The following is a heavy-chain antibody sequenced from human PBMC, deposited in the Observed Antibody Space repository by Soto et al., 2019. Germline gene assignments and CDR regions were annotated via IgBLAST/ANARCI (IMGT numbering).Heavy chain of an antibody. CDR2: IYSGGST. D-gene: IGHD2-15*01. Sequence: EVQLVESGGGLVQPGGSLRLSCAASGFTVSSNYMSWVRQAPGKGLEWVSVIYSGGSTYYADSVKGRFTISRDNSKNTLYLQMNSRRAEDTAVYYCARDGYCSGGSCYGGNNWFDPWGQGTLVTVSS. J-gene: IGHJ5*02. CDR3: ARDGYCSGGSCYGGNNWFDP. CDR1: GFTVSSNY. V-gene: IGHV3-66*01.